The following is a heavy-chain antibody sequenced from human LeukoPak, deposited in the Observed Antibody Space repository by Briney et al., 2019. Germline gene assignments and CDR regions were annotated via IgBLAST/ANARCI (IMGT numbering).Heavy chain of an antibody. Sequence: GGSLRLSCAAPGFTFSDYYMSWIRQAPGKGLEWVSYISSSGSTIYYADSVKGRFTISRDNAKNSLYLQMNSLRAEDTAVYYCARDLATGAIPWFDHWGQGTLVTVSS. CDR1: GFTFSDYY. J-gene: IGHJ5*02. CDR3: ARDLATGAIPWFDH. CDR2: ISSSGSTI. V-gene: IGHV3-11*01. D-gene: IGHD4-17*01.